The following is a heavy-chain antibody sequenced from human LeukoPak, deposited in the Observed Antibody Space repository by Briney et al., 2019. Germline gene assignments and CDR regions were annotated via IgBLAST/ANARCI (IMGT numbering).Heavy chain of an antibody. Sequence: ASVKVSRKFSVYTFTRYYMHGVRQPPGQGLDWMGWINPNSDGTNYAQKFQGRVSMTRDTSISTAYMELSRLRSDDTAVYYCARENYDSRGFNYWGQGTLVTVSS. V-gene: IGHV1-2*02. CDR3: ARENYDSRGFNY. CDR2: INPNSDGT. J-gene: IGHJ4*02. CDR1: VYTFTRYY. D-gene: IGHD3-22*01.